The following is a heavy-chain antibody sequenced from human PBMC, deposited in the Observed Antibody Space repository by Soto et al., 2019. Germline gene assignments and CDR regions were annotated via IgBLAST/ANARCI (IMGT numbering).Heavy chain of an antibody. CDR1: GYTFTSYA. D-gene: IGHD6-19*01. V-gene: IGHV1-18*01. J-gene: IGHJ4*02. Sequence: QVQLVQSGAEVKKPGASVKVSCKASGYTFTSYAISWVRQAPGQGLEWMGWINVYNGNTKYAQKLQGRVTMTTDTSTSTAYMEMSSLRSDDTAVYYCARDLGAGLVDYWGQGTLVTVSS. CDR2: INVYNGNT. CDR3: ARDLGAGLVDY.